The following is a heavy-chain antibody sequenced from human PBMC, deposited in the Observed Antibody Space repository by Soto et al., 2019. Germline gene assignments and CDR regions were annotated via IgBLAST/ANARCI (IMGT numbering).Heavy chain of an antibody. CDR1: GGTFSSYA. V-gene: IGHV1-69*01. Sequence: QVQLVQSGAEVKKPGSSVKVSCKAPGGTFSSYAISWVRQAPGQGLEWMGGIIPIFGTAKYAQKSQGRVTITADESTSTGYMERSSLRSEDTAVYYCARSQGGSSSLDIYYYYYYGMDVWGQGTTVTVSS. CDR3: ARSQGGSSSLDIYYYYYYGMDV. D-gene: IGHD2-15*01. CDR2: IIPIFGTA. J-gene: IGHJ6*01.